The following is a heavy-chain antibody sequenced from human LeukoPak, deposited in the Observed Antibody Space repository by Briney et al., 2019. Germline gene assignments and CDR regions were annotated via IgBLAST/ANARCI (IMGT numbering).Heavy chain of an antibody. CDR1: GYTFTSYG. V-gene: IGHV1-18*01. J-gene: IGHJ2*01. Sequence: ASVKVSFKASGYTFTSYGISWVRQAPGQGLEWMGLINGYNANTNYAQQLQGRVTMTTDTSTSTAYMELRSLRSDDTAVYYCARYSGSYNWYFDLWGRGTLVTVSS. CDR3: ARYSGSYNWYFDL. CDR2: INGYNANT. D-gene: IGHD1-26*01.